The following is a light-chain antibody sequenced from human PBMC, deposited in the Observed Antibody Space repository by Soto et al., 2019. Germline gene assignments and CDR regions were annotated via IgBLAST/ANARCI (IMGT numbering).Light chain of an antibody. CDR1: QGISSY. CDR3: QQYYSYPGT. J-gene: IGKJ3*01. Sequence: AIRMTQSPSSLSASTGDRVTITCRASQGISSYLAWYQQKPGKAPKLLIYAASTLQSGVPSRFSGSGSWTDFTLTISCLQSEDFATYYCQQYYSYPGTFGPGTKVDIK. V-gene: IGKV1-8*01. CDR2: AAS.